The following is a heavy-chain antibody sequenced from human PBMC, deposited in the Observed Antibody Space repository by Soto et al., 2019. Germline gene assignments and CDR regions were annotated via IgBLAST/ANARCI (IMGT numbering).Heavy chain of an antibody. V-gene: IGHV4-31*03. CDR3: ARGRSSSWCLDY. D-gene: IGHD6-13*01. Sequence: SETLSLTCTVSGGPFSRGGYYWSWIRQHPGKGLECIGYIFYTGSTYYNPTLKSRVTMSVDTSNRHFSLNLSSLTAADTAVYYCARGRSSSWCLDYWG. CDR1: GGPFSRGGYY. CDR2: IFYTGST. J-gene: IGHJ4*01.